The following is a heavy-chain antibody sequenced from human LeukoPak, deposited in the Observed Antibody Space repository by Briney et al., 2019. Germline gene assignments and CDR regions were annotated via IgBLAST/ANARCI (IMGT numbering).Heavy chain of an antibody. J-gene: IGHJ4*02. CDR3: ARVSRDYGGNPFDY. D-gene: IGHD4-23*01. CDR2: IIPIFGTA. V-gene: IGHV1-69*05. Sequence: SVTVSCKASGGTFSSYAISWVRQAPGQGLEWMGGIIPIFGTANYAQKIQGRVTITTDESTSTAYMELSSLRSEDTAVYYCARVSRDYGGNPFDYWGQGTPVTVSS. CDR1: GGTFSSYA.